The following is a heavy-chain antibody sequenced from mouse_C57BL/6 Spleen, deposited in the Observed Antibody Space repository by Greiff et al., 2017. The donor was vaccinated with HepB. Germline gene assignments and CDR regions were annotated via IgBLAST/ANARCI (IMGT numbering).Heavy chain of an antibody. J-gene: IGHJ3*01. CDR2: IRSKSSNYAT. D-gene: IGHD1-1*01. V-gene: IGHV10-3*01. CDR1: GFTFNTYA. CDR3: VRDSHYYGSSSFAY. Sequence: EVQLVESGGGLVQPKGSLKLSCAASGFTFNTYAMHWVRQAPGKGLEWVARIRSKSSNYATYYADSVKDRFTISRDDSQSMLYLQMNNLKTEDTAMYYCVRDSHYYGSSSFAYWGQGTLVTVSA.